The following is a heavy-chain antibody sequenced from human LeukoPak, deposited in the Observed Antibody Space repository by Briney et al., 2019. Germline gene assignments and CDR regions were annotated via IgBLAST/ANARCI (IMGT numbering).Heavy chain of an antibody. J-gene: IGHJ3*02. CDR1: GYSITNGDY. CDR3: ARVGVTTVTPSDAFDI. Sequence: RASETLSLTCVVSGYSITNGDYWGWIRQSPGKGLEWIGSIYNSASTHYNPSLKSRVTILVDTSKNEFSLKMTSVTAADTAMYYCARVGVTTVTPSDAFDIWGQGTMVTVSS. D-gene: IGHD4-17*01. CDR2: IYNSAST. V-gene: IGHV4-38-2*01.